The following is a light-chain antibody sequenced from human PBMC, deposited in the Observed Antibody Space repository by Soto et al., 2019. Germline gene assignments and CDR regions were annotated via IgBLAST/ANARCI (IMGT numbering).Light chain of an antibody. Sequence: DIQMTQSPSTLSASVGDRVTITCRASQTINNWLAWYQHKPGIAPKLLIYYASSLESGVPSRFSGSGSGTEFTLTISSLQPDDFATYYCQQYNSYSRFGQGTKV. J-gene: IGKJ1*01. CDR3: QQYNSYSR. V-gene: IGKV1-5*01. CDR2: YAS. CDR1: QTINNW.